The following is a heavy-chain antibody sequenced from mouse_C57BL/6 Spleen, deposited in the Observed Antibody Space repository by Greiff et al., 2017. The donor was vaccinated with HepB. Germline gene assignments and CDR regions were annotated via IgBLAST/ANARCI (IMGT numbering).Heavy chain of an antibody. J-gene: IGHJ3*01. Sequence: EVKLMESGPELVKPGASVKMSCKASGYTFTDYNMHWVKQSHGKSLEWIGYINPNNGGTSYNQKFKGKATLTVNKSSSTAYMELRSLTSEDSAVYYCARDYYGSSYAFAYWGQGTLVTVSA. CDR1: GYTFTDYN. CDR3: ARDYYGSSYAFAY. V-gene: IGHV1-22*01. CDR2: INPNNGGT. D-gene: IGHD1-1*01.